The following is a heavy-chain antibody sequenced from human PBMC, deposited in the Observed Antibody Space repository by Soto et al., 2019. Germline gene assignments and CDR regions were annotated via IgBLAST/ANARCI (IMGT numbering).Heavy chain of an antibody. CDR1: GGSISSSSYY. D-gene: IGHD3-9*01. J-gene: IGHJ4*02. CDR2: VYYSGST. CDR3: ARRRFYDILPGYYGTTNSEQEKYYFDY. V-gene: IGHV4-39*01. Sequence: QLQLQESGPGLVKPSETLSLTCTVSGGSISSSSYYWGWIRQPPGKGLAWIGGVYYSGSTYYNPSRKSRVTISVDTSKNQFSLKLSSVTAAGTGVYYCARRRFYDILPGYYGTTNSEQEKYYFDYWGQGTLVTVST.